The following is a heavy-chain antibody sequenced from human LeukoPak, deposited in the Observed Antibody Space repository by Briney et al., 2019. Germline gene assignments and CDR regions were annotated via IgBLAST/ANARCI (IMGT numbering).Heavy chain of an antibody. CDR3: AKRGYCSRTRCYTARTYYYYYYMDV. CDR2: ISGSGGST. D-gene: IGHD2-2*01. V-gene: IGHV3-23*01. Sequence: GGSLRLSCAASGFTFSSYAMSWVRQAPGKGLEWISAISGSGGSTYYADSVKGRFTISRDNSKNTLYLQMNSLRAEDTAVYYCAKRGYCSRTRCYTARTYYYYYYMDVWGKGTTGTVSS. CDR1: GFTFSSYA. J-gene: IGHJ6*03.